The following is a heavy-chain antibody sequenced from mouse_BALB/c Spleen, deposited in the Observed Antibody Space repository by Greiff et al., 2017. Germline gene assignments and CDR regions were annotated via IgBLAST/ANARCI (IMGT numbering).Heavy chain of an antibody. D-gene: IGHD2-4*01. CDR3: ARVYYDSNWYFDV. CDR2: ISYSGST. Sequence: EVQGVESGPGLVKPSQSLSLTCTVTGYSITSDYAWNWIRQFPGNKLEWMGYISYSGSTSYNPSLKSRISITRDTSKNQFFLQLNSVTTEDTATYYCARVYYDSNWYFDVWGAGTTVTVSS. V-gene: IGHV3-2*02. CDR1: GYSITSDYA. J-gene: IGHJ1*01.